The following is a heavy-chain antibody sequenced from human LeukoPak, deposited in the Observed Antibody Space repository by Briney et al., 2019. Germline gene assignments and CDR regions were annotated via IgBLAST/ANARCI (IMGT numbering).Heavy chain of an antibody. J-gene: IGHJ4*02. CDR3: ARAPSGSYGYLEY. CDR2: TYYRCKWYD. CDR1: GDSVSINSA. Sequence: SQXLSLSCAISGDSVSINSARSWIGQSPSRGLEWLGRTYYRCKWYDDYAVSVKSRITINPDTSKNQFSLQLNSVTPEDTAVYYCARAPSGSYGYLEYWGQGTLVTV. D-gene: IGHD1-26*01. V-gene: IGHV6-1*01.